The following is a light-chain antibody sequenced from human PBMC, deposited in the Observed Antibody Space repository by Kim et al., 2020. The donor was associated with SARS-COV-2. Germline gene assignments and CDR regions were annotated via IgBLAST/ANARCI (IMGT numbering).Light chain of an antibody. J-gene: IGKJ2*01. CDR2: AAN. V-gene: IGKV1-12*01. CDR1: QGDSSR. CDR3: QQANNFPYT. Sequence: FAAGGDRVTITCRESQGDSSRVAWYQQKPGKAPKLLIYAANNLQSGVPSRFSGSGYGTDFTLNISSLQPEDFATYYCQQANNFPYTCGQGTKLEI.